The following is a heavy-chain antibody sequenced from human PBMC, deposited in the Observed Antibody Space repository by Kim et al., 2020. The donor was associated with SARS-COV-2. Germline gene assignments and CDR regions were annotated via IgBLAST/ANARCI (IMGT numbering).Heavy chain of an antibody. D-gene: IGHD6-13*01. CDR3: ARERKAAGLNYYFDY. J-gene: IGHJ4*02. CDR2: ISAYNGNT. Sequence: ASVKVSCKASGYTFTSDGISWVRQAPGQGLEWMGWISAYNGNTNFAQKLQGRVTMTTDTSTSTAYMELRSLRSDDTAVYYCARERKAAGLNYYFDYWGQGTLVTVSS. CDR1: GYTFTSDG. V-gene: IGHV1-18*04.